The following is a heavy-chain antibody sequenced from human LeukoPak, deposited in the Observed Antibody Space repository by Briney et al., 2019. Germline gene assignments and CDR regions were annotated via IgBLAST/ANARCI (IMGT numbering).Heavy chain of an antibody. D-gene: IGHD4-23*01. CDR1: GGSISSGVYY. CDR3: ARERWSTVVTLHFDY. Sequence: SETLSLTCTVSGGSISSGVYYWSWIRQHPGKGLEWIGCIYYSGSTYYNPSLKSRVTVSVDTSKNQFSLKLSSVTAAGTAVYYCARERWSTVVTLHFDYWGQGTLVAVSS. V-gene: IGHV4-31*03. J-gene: IGHJ4*02. CDR2: IYYSGST.